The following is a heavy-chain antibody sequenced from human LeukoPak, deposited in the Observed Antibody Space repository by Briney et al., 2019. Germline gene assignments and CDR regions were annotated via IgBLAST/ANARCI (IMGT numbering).Heavy chain of an antibody. CDR1: GYTFTGYY. CDR3: ARVYYDILTGSRRFDC. D-gene: IGHD3-9*01. Sequence: ASVKVSCKASGYTFTGYYMNWVRQAPGQGLEWVGWINGNSGGTNYAQRFQGRVTMTWDTSISTAYMELNRLRSDDTAVYYCARVYYDILTGSRRFDCWGQGSLVTVSS. CDR2: INGNSGGT. V-gene: IGHV1-2*02. J-gene: IGHJ4*02.